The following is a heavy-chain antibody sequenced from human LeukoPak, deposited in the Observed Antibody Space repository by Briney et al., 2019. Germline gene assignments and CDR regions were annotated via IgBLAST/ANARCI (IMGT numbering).Heavy chain of an antibody. CDR1: GNTFTSYS. J-gene: IGHJ4*02. V-gene: IGHV1-46*01. Sequence: ASVKVSCKASGNTFTSYSMHWVRQAPGQGLEWMGIINPSGGSTSYAQKFQGRVTMTRDTSTSTVYMELSSLRSEDTAVYYCARDHRPTPKPEYYFDYWGQGTLVTVSS. CDR3: ARDHRPTPKPEYYFDY. CDR2: INPSGGST.